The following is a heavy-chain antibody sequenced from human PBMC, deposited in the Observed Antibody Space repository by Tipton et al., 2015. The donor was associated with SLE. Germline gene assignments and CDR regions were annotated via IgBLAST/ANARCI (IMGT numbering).Heavy chain of an antibody. CDR2: IYYSGST. J-gene: IGHJ6*03. D-gene: IGHD6-6*01. Sequence: TLSLTCTVSGGSISSSSYYWGWIRQPPGKGLEWIGSIYYSGSTYYNPSLKSRVTISVDTSKNQFSLKLSSVPAADTAVYYCARQSPDSSSSRPYYYYYYMDVWGKGTTVTVSS. V-gene: IGHV4-39*01. CDR3: ARQSPDSSSSRPYYYYYYMDV. CDR1: GGSISSSSYY.